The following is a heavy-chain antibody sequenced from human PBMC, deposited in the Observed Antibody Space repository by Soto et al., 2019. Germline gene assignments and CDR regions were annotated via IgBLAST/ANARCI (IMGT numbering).Heavy chain of an antibody. CDR3: ARGGVDYYDSSGYYFSPYYFDY. Sequence: SETLSLTCDVSGDTISTGGYTWAWIRQPPGKALEWIGHTYHSGSTYYNPSLKSRVTISVDRSKNQFSLKLSSVTAADTAVYYCARGGVDYYDSSGYYFSPYYFDYWGQGTLVT. V-gene: IGHV4-30-2*01. CDR1: GDTISTGGYT. J-gene: IGHJ4*02. D-gene: IGHD3-22*01. CDR2: TYHSGST.